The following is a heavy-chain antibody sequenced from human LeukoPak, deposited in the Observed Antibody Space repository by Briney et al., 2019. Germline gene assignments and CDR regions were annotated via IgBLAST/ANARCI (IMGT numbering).Heavy chain of an antibody. J-gene: IGHJ4*02. V-gene: IGHV1-2*02. D-gene: IGHD2-15*01. CDR2: INPNSGGT. Sequence: ASVKVSCKASGYTFTGYYMHWVRQAPGQGLEWMGWINPNSGGTNYAQKFHGRVAMTRDTSISTAYMELSRLRSDDTAVYYCARDNPDSPLHYWGQGTLVTVSS. CDR1: GYTFTGYY. CDR3: ARDNPDSPLHY.